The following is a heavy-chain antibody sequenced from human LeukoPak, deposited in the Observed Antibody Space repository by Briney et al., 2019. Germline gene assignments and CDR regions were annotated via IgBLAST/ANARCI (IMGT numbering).Heavy chain of an antibody. CDR1: GYTLTELS. CDR2: FDPEDGET. CDR3: ARDWGYCSDGSCYRGAFDI. D-gene: IGHD2-15*01. Sequence: GASVKVSCKVSGYTLTELSMHWVRQAPGKGLEWMGGFDPEDGETIYAQKFQGRVTMTRDMSTSTVYMELSSLRSEDTAVYYCARDWGYCSDGSCYRGAFDIWGQGTMVTVSS. V-gene: IGHV1-24*01. J-gene: IGHJ3*02.